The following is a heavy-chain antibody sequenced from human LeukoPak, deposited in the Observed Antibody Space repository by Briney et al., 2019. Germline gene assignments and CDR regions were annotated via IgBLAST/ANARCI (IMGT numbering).Heavy chain of an antibody. Sequence: KTSETLSLTCTVSGGSISSYYWSWIRQPAGKGLEWIGRIYTSGSTNYNPSLKSRVTISVDKSKNQFSLKLSSVTAADTAVYYCAMELAVAGPESTFDYWGQGTLVTVSS. D-gene: IGHD6-19*01. CDR3: AMELAVAGPESTFDY. J-gene: IGHJ4*02. CDR1: GGSISSYY. CDR2: IYTSGST. V-gene: IGHV4-4*07.